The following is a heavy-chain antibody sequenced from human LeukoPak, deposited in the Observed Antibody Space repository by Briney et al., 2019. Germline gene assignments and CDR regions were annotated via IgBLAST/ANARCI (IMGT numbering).Heavy chain of an antibody. J-gene: IGHJ4*02. V-gene: IGHV4-34*01. CDR3: ARASGEYSSGSFDY. CDR2: INHSGST. Sequence: SETLSLTCAVYGGSFSGYYWSWIRQPSGKGLEWIGEINHSGSTNYNPSLKSRVTISVDTSKNQFSLKLSSVTAADTAVYYCARASGEYSSGSFDYWGQGTLVTVSS. CDR1: GGSFSGYY. D-gene: IGHD6-19*01.